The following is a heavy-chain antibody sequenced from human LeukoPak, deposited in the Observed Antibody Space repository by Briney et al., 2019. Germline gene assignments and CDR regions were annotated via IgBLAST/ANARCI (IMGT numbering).Heavy chain of an antibody. CDR2: ISGSGGST. CDR3: ARVRDDSSGYDDAFDI. D-gene: IGHD3-22*01. CDR1: GFTFSSCA. V-gene: IGHV3-23*01. Sequence: GGSLRLSCAASGFTFSSCAMSWDRQAPGRGLEWVSVISGSGGSTYYADSVKGRFTISRDNSKNTLYLQMNSLRAEDTAVYYCARVRDDSSGYDDAFDIWGQGTMVTVSS. J-gene: IGHJ3*02.